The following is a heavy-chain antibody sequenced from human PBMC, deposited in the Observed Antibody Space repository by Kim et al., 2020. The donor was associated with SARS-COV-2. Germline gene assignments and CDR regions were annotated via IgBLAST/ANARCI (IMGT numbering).Heavy chain of an antibody. CDR1: GFTFSDSP. J-gene: IGHJ3*02. D-gene: IGHD1-1*01. CDR3: TRIPGTPFAFWDAFDI. V-gene: IGHV3-73*01. Sequence: GGSLRLSCAASGFTFSDSPMHWVRQASGKGLEWVGRIRSKANSYATAYAASVRGRFIISRDDSKNTAYLQMNSLKTEDTAVYYCTRIPGTPFAFWDAFDIGGQGTMVTVSS. CDR2: IRSKANSYAT.